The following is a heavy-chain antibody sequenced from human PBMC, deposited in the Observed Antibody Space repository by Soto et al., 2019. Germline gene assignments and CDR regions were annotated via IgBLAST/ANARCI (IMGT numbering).Heavy chain of an antibody. Sequence: GASVKVSCKASGYTFTSYGISWVRQAPGQGLEWMGWISAYNGNTNYAQKLQGRVTMTTDTSTSTAYMELRSLRSDDTAVYYCARDVGGGPWTAAAGTHYYGMDVWGQGTTVTVSS. CDR2: ISAYNGNT. D-gene: IGHD6-13*01. CDR3: ARDVGGGPWTAAAGTHYYGMDV. V-gene: IGHV1-18*01. CDR1: GYTFTSYG. J-gene: IGHJ6*02.